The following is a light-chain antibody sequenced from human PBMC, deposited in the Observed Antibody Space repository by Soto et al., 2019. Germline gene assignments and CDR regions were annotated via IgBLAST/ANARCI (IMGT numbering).Light chain of an antibody. CDR2: DAS. V-gene: IGKV3-11*01. CDR1: QSVSTW. Sequence: EIVLTQSPATLSSSPGDTATLSCRASQSVSTWLTWYQQKPGQAPRLLIYDASNRATGIPARFSGSGSGTDFTLTISSLEPEDFAVYYCQQRSNWITFGQGTRLEIE. J-gene: IGKJ5*01. CDR3: QQRSNWIT.